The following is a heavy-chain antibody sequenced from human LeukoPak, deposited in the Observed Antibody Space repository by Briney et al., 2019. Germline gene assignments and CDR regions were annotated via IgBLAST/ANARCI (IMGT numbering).Heavy chain of an antibody. CDR2: IRYDGSNK. V-gene: IGHV3-30*02. CDR1: GFTFSSYG. D-gene: IGHD3-22*01. J-gene: IGHJ4*02. Sequence: GGSLRLSCAASGFTFSSYGMHWVRQAPGKGLEWVAFIRYDGSNKYYADSVKGRFTISRDNSKNTLYLQMNSLRAEDTAVYYCAKDQGYYDSSGFDYWGQGTLVTVSS. CDR3: AKDQGYYDSSGFDY.